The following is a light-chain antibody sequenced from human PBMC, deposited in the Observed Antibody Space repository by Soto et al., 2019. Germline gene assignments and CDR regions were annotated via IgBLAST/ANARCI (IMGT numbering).Light chain of an antibody. Sequence: DTQMTQSPSSLSASVGDRVTITCRASQSINTYLNWYQQKPGEAPNLLIYAASSLQSGVPPRFSDSRSETHFTLTINSLQPEDFATYYCQQAASTPYPFGQGT. J-gene: IGKJ2*01. V-gene: IGKV1-39*01. CDR3: QQAASTPYP. CDR1: QSINTY. CDR2: AAS.